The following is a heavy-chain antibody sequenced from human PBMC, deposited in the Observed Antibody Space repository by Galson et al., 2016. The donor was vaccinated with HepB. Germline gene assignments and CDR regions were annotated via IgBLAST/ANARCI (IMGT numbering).Heavy chain of an antibody. Sequence: TLSLTCIVSGGAVSSGSHYWSWIRQPPGKGLEWIGYVYYQGTTNYNPSLESRVTISVETSKNQFSLNLSSVTAADTAVYYCARSGSYTGVDPWGQGTLVHVSS. CDR3: ARSGSYTGVDP. V-gene: IGHV4-61*01. CDR1: GGAVSSGSHY. D-gene: IGHD3-10*01. J-gene: IGHJ5*02. CDR2: VYYQGTT.